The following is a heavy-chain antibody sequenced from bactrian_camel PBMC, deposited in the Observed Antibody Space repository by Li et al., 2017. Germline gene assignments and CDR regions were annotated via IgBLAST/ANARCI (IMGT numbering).Heavy chain of an antibody. CDR1: GLPDSSNC. CDR3: AADLSPHFDSDYDDPLTADFSH. CDR2: IDSEGST. J-gene: IGHJ6*01. V-gene: IGHV3S53*01. D-gene: IGHD4*01. Sequence: HVQLVESGGGSVQVGGSLRLSCAASGLPDSSNCMGWWRQAPGKEREGVAGIDSEGSTNYADSVKGRFTITRDKAKNTLYLQMNSLKPEDSGMYYCAADLSPHFDSDYDDPLTADFSHWGQGTQVTVS.